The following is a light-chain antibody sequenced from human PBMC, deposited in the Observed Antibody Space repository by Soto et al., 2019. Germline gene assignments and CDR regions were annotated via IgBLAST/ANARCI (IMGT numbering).Light chain of an antibody. CDR3: SSYAGSNSLV. V-gene: IGLV2-8*01. J-gene: IGLJ2*01. Sequence: QSALTQPPSASGSPGQSVTISCTGTSSEDRGNNYVSWYQQHPGKAHKVMIYEVSRRPSGVPDRFSGSKSGNTASLTVSGLQAEDEADYYCSSYAGSNSLVFGGGTKVTVL. CDR2: EVS. CDR1: SSEDRGNNY.